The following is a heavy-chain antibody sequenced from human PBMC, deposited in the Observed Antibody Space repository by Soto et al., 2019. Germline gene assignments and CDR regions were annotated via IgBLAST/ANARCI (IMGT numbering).Heavy chain of an antibody. Sequence: QVQLVQSGAEVKKPGASVKVSCKASGYTFTNYAMHWVRQAPGQSLDWMGWINTGNGNTKYSQKFQGRVTITRDTSASTAYMELIRLRSEDTAVYYCARGASMVRGVILDAFDIWGQGTRVRVSS. CDR1: GYTFTNYA. V-gene: IGHV1-3*04. CDR2: INTGNGNT. CDR3: ARGASMVRGVILDAFDI. J-gene: IGHJ3*02. D-gene: IGHD3-10*01.